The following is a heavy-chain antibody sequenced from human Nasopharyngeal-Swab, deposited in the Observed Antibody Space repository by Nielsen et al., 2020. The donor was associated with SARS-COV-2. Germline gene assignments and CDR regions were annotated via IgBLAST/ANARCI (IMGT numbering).Heavy chain of an antibody. J-gene: IGHJ6*03. CDR1: GYTFPSYD. D-gene: IGHD2-15*01. CDR2: MNSNSGNT. Sequence: ASVHVSCMATGYTFPSYDINWVRQATGQGVEGMGWMNSNSGNTGYAHKFQDRVTMTRHTTISTTYMELSSLRSEDTDVYYFARDAARNVIVVVVAAISCYYMDVWGKGTTVTVSS. V-gene: IGHV1-8*01. CDR3: ARDAARNVIVVVVAAISCYYMDV.